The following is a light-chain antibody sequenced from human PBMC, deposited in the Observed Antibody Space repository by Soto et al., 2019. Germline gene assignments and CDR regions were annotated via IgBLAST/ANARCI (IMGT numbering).Light chain of an antibody. V-gene: IGLV2-8*01. CDR3: SSFAVSPVV. Sequence: QSVLTQPPSASGSPGQSVTIPCTGTGIDDYDYNYVSWYQQHPGKVPKLIIYEVNKRPSGVPDRFSGSKSGSTASLTVSGLQAEDGADYYCSSFAVSPVVFGGGTKLTVL. CDR2: EVN. J-gene: IGLJ2*01. CDR1: GIDDYDYNY.